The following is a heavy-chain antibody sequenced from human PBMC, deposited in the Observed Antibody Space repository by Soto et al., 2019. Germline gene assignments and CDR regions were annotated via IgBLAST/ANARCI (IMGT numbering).Heavy chain of an antibody. CDR3: ARGGNRYSNVASGVGGFDF. Sequence: SETLSLTCTVSGASISSSYWSWIRQSPERGLEWIAYVYHTGATNCNPSLKSRVTISLDTSKGQFSLNLTSLTTADTAVYFCARGGNRYSNVASGVGGFDFWGQGSLVTVSS. J-gene: IGHJ4*02. D-gene: IGHD5-12*01. V-gene: IGHV4-59*01. CDR2: VYHTGAT. CDR1: GASISSSY.